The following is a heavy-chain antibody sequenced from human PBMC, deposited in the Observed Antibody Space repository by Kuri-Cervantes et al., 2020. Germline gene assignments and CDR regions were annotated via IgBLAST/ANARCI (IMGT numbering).Heavy chain of an antibody. D-gene: IGHD3-10*01. CDR2: IYHSGST. CDR1: GGSISSSNW. Sequence: SETLSLTCAVSGGSISSSNWWSWVRQPPGKGLEWIGEIYHSGSTYYNPSLKSRVTISVDTSKNQFSLKLSSVTAADTAVYYCARWRGPLWFGEFPDYWGQGTLVTVSS. V-gene: IGHV4-4*02. CDR3: ARWRGPLWFGEFPDY. J-gene: IGHJ4*02.